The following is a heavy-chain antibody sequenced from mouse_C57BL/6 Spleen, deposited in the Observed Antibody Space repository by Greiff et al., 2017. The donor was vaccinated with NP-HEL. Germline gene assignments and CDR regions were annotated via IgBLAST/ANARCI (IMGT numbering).Heavy chain of an antibody. CDR2: IDPEDGET. CDR3: ATTTVVEDYYAMDY. J-gene: IGHJ4*01. CDR1: GFNIKDYY. D-gene: IGHD1-1*01. Sequence: EVQRVESGAELVKPGASVKLSCTASGFNIKDYYMHWVKQRTEQGLEWIGRIDPEDGETKYAPKFQGKATITADTSSNTAYLQLSSLTSEDTAVYYCATTTVVEDYYAMDYWGQGTSVTVSS. V-gene: IGHV14-2*01.